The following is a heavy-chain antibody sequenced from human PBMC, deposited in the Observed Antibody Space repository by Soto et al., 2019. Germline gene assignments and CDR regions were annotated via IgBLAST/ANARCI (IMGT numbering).Heavy chain of an antibody. J-gene: IGHJ5*02. CDR3: ARHHGPTTSETWFDP. CDR2: ISTYSGDT. Sequence: QVHLVQSGVEVKTPGASVKVSCQASGYTFFTYDISWVRQAPGHGLEWMGWISTYSGDTKYAQKFQGRVTMTTDTSTTTADLELRSLRSDDTAVYYCARHHGPTTSETWFDPWGQGTLVSVSS. CDR1: GYTFFTYD. V-gene: IGHV1-18*01. D-gene: IGHD5-12*01.